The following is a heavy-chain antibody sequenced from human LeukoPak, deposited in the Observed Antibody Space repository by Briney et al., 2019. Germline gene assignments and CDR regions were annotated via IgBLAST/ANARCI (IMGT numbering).Heavy chain of an antibody. Sequence: GGSLRLSCAASGFTFGSYAMSWVRQAPGKGLEWVANIQEDGSDKQYVDSVKGRFSISRDNAEHSLYLQMNNLRAEDTAVYYCVRESAFWSGQGIGRPLDVWGKGTTVIVSS. V-gene: IGHV3-7*01. CDR2: IQEDGSDK. J-gene: IGHJ6*04. D-gene: IGHD3-3*01. CDR1: GFTFGSYA. CDR3: VRESAFWSGQGIGRPLDV.